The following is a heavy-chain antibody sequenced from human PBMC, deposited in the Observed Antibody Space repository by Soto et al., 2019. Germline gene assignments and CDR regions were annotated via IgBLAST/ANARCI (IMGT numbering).Heavy chain of an antibody. CDR1: GFTFSSYS. V-gene: IGHV3-23*01. Sequence: GGSLRLSCAASGFTFSSYSMSWVRQAPGKGLEWVSGFRTSGDGGTTYYTDSVKGRFTISRDNSKNMLFLQMNSLRAEDTAIYYCAKKVNSGPGSQYFDYWGQGTLVTVSS. CDR3: AKKVNSGPGSQYFDY. D-gene: IGHD3-10*01. J-gene: IGHJ4*02. CDR2: FRTSGDGGTT.